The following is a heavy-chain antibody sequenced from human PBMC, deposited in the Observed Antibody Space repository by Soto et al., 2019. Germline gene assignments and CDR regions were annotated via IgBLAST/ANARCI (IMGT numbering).Heavy chain of an antibody. J-gene: IGHJ4*02. CDR1: GYSFTSYW. D-gene: IGHD3-10*01. CDR3: ASFKNMVGGVPGFDY. CDR2: IYPGDSDT. V-gene: IGHV5-51*01. Sequence: GESLKISCKGSGYSFTSYWIGWVRQMPGKGLEWMGIIYPGDSDTRYSPSFQGQVTISADKSISTAYLQWSSLKASDTAMYYCASFKNMVGGVPGFDYCGQRSLVTVSS.